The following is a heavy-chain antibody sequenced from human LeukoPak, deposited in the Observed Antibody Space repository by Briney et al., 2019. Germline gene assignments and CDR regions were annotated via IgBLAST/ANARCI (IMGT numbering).Heavy chain of an antibody. J-gene: IGHJ4*02. D-gene: IGHD6-19*01. CDR3: ARGRYPQPGIAVAGTLLD. CDR2: IYYSGST. Sequence: SETLSLTCTVSGGSISSGGYYWSWIRQHPGKGLEWIGYIYYSGSTYYNPSLKNRVTISVDTSKNQFSLKLSSVTAADTAVYYCARGRYPQPGIAVAGTLLDWGQGTLVTVSS. CDR1: GGSISSGGYY. V-gene: IGHV4-31*03.